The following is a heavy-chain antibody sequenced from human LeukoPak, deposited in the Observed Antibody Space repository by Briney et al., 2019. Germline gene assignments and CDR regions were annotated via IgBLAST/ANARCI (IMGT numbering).Heavy chain of an antibody. J-gene: IGHJ3*02. Sequence: PSETLSLTCIVSGGSINSYYWSWIRQPPGKGLEWIGSIYYSGSTKYNPSPKSRVTMSVDTSKSQFSLKLNSVTAADTAVYYCARHDDHYNSDDAFDIWGQGTMVTVSS. CDR3: ARHDDHYNSDDAFDI. V-gene: IGHV4-59*08. CDR2: IYYSGST. D-gene: IGHD3-22*01. CDR1: GGSINSYY.